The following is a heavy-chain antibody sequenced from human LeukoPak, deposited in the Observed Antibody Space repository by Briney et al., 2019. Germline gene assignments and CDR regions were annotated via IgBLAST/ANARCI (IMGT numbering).Heavy chain of an antibody. CDR3: ASRLYCSNTRCRNFPFAY. Sequence: SVKVSCKASGGTFSSYAINWVRQAPGQGLEWMGGIIPIFGTANYAQKFQDRVTITADESTSTAYMELSSPRSEDTAIYYCASRLYCSNTRCRNFPFAYWGQGALVTVSS. CDR2: IIPIFGTA. D-gene: IGHD2-2*01. J-gene: IGHJ4*02. CDR1: GGTFSSYA. V-gene: IGHV1-69*01.